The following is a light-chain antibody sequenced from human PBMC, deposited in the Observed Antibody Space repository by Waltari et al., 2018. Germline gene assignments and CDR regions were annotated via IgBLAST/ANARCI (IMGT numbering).Light chain of an antibody. CDR2: GVS. CDR3: MQALETPWT. Sequence: DIVMTQTPLSLPVTPGEPASISCRSSQSLLHSNGNTYIYWYLQKPGQPPRRLIAGVSNRFSGVPDMFSGSGSGTDFTLKISRVEAEDVGVYYCMQALETPWTFGQGTKVEIK. J-gene: IGKJ1*01. V-gene: IGKV2-29*02. CDR1: QSLLHSNGNTY.